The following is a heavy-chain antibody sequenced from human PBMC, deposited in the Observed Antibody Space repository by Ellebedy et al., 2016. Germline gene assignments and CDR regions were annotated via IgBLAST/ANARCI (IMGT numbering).Heavy chain of an antibody. D-gene: IGHD4-17*01. CDR2: ISRDGGAT. V-gene: IGHV3-NL1*01. Sequence: GESLKISCAASGFTFSSYGMHWVRQAPGKGLEWLSYISRDGGATYYADSVKGRFTISRDNSKNTLYLQMNSLRAEDTAVYYCAQTTTGDAFDIWGQGTMVTVSS. CDR1: GFTFSSYG. CDR3: AQTTTGDAFDI. J-gene: IGHJ3*02.